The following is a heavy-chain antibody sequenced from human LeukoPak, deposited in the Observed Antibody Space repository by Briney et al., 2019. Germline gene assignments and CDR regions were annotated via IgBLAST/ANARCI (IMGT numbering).Heavy chain of an antibody. D-gene: IGHD3-10*01. J-gene: IGHJ4*02. Sequence: GASVKVSCKASGGTFSSYAISWVRQAPGQGLEWMGRINPNSGGTNYAQKFQGRVTMTRDTSISTAYMELSRLRSDDTAVYYCARGLLWFGETRNDYWGQGTLVTVSS. CDR3: ARGLLWFGETRNDY. CDR1: GGTFSSYA. CDR2: INPNSGGT. V-gene: IGHV1-2*06.